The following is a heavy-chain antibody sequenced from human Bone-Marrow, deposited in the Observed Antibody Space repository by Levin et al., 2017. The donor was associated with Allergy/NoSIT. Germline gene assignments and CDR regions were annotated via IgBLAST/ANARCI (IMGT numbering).Heavy chain of an antibody. D-gene: IGHD3-16*01. CDR1: GFTFSSFA. V-gene: IGHV3-23*01. CDR2: LRGSGCST. J-gene: IGHJ4*02. CDR3: AKGRAYSYAISFFYD. Sequence: GGSLRLSCAASGFTFSSFAMNWVRQAPGRGLEWVAGLRGSGCSTYVADSVRGRFTISRDNSNNTVFLHLSSLRADDTARYYCAKGRAYSYAISFFYDWGQGTLVSVSS.